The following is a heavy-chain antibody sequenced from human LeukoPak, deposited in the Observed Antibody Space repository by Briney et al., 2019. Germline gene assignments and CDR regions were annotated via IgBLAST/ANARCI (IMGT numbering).Heavy chain of an antibody. D-gene: IGHD3-22*01. CDR3: AKRGVVIRVILVGFHKEAYYFDS. CDR2: ISDTGGGT. J-gene: IGHJ4*02. CDR1: VITLSNYG. Sequence: GGSLRLSCAVSVITLSNYGMTWVRPALGKGLEWVAGISDTGGGTNYADSVKGRFTISRDNPKNTLYLQMNSLRAEDTAVYFCAKRGVVIRVILVGFHKEAYYFDSWGQGALVTVSS. V-gene: IGHV3-23*01.